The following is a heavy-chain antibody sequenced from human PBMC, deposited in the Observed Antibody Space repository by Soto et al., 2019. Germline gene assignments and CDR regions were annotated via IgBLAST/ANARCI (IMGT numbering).Heavy chain of an antibody. Sequence: QVQLVESGGGVVQPGRSLRLSCAASGFTSSSFVIHWVRQAPGEGLEWLAVISSDGNNQYYADSVKGRFTISRDNSKNTLYLQVNSLRAEDTAVYFCAKERGVLDAFDIWGQGTMVTVSS. V-gene: IGHV3-30*18. CDR1: GFTSSSFV. J-gene: IGHJ3*02. CDR3: AKERGVLDAFDI. CDR2: ISSDGNNQ. D-gene: IGHD3-10*01.